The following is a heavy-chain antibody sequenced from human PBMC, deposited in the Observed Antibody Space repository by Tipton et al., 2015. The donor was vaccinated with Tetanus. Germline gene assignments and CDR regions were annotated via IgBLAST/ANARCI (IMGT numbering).Heavy chain of an antibody. D-gene: IGHD3-22*01. Sequence: QLVQSGAEVKKPGASVKVSCKASGYTFTSYGISWVRQAPGQGLEWMGWISAYNGNTNYAQKLQGRVTMTTDTSTSPAYMELRSLRSDDTAVYYCARGDLTYYYDSSGYYLIDCWGQGTLVTVSS. CDR1: GYTFTSYG. CDR3: ARGDLTYYYDSSGYYLIDC. V-gene: IGHV1-18*04. J-gene: IGHJ4*02. CDR2: ISAYNGNT.